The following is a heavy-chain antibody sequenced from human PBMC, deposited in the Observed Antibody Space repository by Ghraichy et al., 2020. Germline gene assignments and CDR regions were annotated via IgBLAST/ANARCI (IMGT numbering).Heavy chain of an antibody. V-gene: IGHV1-18*04. CDR3: ARDPYDILTGSGAYFDY. CDR1: GYTFTSYG. J-gene: IGHJ4*02. D-gene: IGHD3-9*01. CDR2: ISAYNGNT. Sequence: ASVKVSCKASGYTFTSYGISWVRQAPGQGLEWMGWISAYNGNTNYAQKLQGRVTMTTDTSTSTAYMELRSLRSDDTAVYYCARDPYDILTGSGAYFDYWGQGTLVTVSS.